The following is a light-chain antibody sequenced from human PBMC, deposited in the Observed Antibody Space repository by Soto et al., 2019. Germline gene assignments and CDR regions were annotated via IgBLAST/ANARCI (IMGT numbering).Light chain of an antibody. J-gene: IGLJ3*02. CDR2: EGS. CDR1: GSDVGSFDL. CDR3: SSYAGSWTWV. Sequence: QSALTQPASVSGSPEQSITISCTGPGSDVGSFDLVSWYQQHPGKAPKLIIFEGSKRPSGVSDRFSGYKSDNRASLTISGLQSEDEADYYCSSYAGSWTWVFGGGTKLTVL. V-gene: IGLV2-23*01.